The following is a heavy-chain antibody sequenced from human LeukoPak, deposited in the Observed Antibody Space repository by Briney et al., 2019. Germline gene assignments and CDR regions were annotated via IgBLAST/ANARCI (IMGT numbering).Heavy chain of an antibody. CDR3: ARRATVVLALGAFDF. D-gene: IGHD3-22*01. CDR2: VYYTGTT. V-gene: IGHV4-39*02. J-gene: IGHJ3*01. CDR1: GDSITNGFHY. Sequence: SETLSLTCGVSGDSITNGFHYWDWVRQSPQRGLEWVGSVYYTGTTYFHPSLEGRVTISIDTSQNLFSLNLTSVTAADTATYFRARRATVVLALGAFDFWSQGSVVTVSS.